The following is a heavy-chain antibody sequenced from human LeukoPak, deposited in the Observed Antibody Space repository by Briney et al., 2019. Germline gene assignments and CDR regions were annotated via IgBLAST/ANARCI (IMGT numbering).Heavy chain of an antibody. Sequence: HPGGTLRLFCTASGFILNNYAMRCLRQAPGKGLQWVSTITNTGGRIDYVESVKGRFTISGDNSNNTLSLQMNSLRPEDTATYYCAKGTCIARRCYGNAFDNWGQGTVVTVSS. D-gene: IGHD2-15*01. V-gene: IGHV3-23*01. CDR2: ITNTGGRI. CDR3: AKGTCIARRCYGNAFDN. J-gene: IGHJ3*02. CDR1: GFILNNYA.